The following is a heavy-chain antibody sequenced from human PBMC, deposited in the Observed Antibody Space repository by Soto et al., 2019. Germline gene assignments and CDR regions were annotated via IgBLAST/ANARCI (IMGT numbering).Heavy chain of an antibody. CDR3: ARGRKEYSSSWSVD. Sequence: QVQLQQWGAGLLKPSETLSLTCAVYGGSFSGYCWSWIRQPPGKGLEWIGEVDHSGSTNYNPSLKSRVTISVDTSKNQFSLKLSSVTAADTAVHYCARGRKEYSSSWSVDWGQGTLVTVSS. V-gene: IGHV4-34*01. J-gene: IGHJ4*02. D-gene: IGHD6-13*01. CDR2: VDHSGST. CDR1: GGSFSGYC.